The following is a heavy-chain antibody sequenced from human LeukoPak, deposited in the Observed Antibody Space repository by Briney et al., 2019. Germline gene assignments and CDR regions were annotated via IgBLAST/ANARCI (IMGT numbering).Heavy chain of an antibody. J-gene: IGHJ4*02. Sequence: PSETLSLTCTVSGGSISSSSYYWGWIRQPPGKGLEWIGSIYYSGSTYYNPSLKSRVTMSVDTSKNQFSLKLSSVTAADTAVYYCALMVRGVITDWGQGTLVTVSS. V-gene: IGHV4-39*07. CDR3: ALMVRGVITD. CDR1: GGSISSSSYY. CDR2: IYYSGST. D-gene: IGHD3-10*01.